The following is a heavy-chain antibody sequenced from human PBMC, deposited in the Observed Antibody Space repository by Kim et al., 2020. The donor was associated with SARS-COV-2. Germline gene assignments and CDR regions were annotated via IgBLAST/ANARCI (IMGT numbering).Heavy chain of an antibody. D-gene: IGHD3-10*01. Sequence: YNPSLKSRVTISVDTSKNQFSLKLSSVTAADTAVYYCARDKGFGELLFDYWGQGTLVTVSS. J-gene: IGHJ4*02. CDR3: ARDKGFGELLFDY. V-gene: IGHV4-59*01.